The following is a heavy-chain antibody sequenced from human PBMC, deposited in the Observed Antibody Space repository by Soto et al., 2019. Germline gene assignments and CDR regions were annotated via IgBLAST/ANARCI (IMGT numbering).Heavy chain of an antibody. D-gene: IGHD1-20*01. CDR3: ARVSITGIYGEDV. CDR1: GGTFGNYA. J-gene: IGHJ6*02. Sequence: QQQLVQSGAEVKKPGSSVKVSCKASGGTFGNYAISWVRQAPGQGLEWMGKIIPIFKTANYAQKFQGRITITADRSPRTDIAYMELSSLRSEETALYYWARVSITGIYGEDVWGQGTTVTVSS. V-gene: IGHV1-69*06. CDR2: IIPIFKTA.